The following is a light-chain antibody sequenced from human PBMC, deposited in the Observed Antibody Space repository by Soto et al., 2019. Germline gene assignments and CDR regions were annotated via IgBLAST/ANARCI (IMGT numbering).Light chain of an antibody. CDR1: QGISAY. J-gene: IGKJ1*01. V-gene: IGKV1-8*01. CDR2: AAS. CDR3: QQYYSYPRT. Sequence: AIRMTQSPSSFSASTGDRVTITCRASQGISAYLAWYQQKPGKAPKLLIYAASNLESGVPSRFSGSASGTHFILTISSLQSEDFATYYCQQYYSYPRTFGQGTKVEIK.